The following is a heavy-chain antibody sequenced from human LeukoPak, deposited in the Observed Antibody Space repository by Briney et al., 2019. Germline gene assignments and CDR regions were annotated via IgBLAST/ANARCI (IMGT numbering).Heavy chain of an antibody. J-gene: IGHJ4*02. CDR1: GFNFSSYW. Sequence: GGSLRLSCAASGFNFSSYWMSCVRQAPGKGLEWVANIKQDGSEKYYVDSVKGRFTISRDNAKNSLYLQMNSLRAEDTAVYYCARDQRYCSSSSCPWEPFDYWGQGTLVTVSS. V-gene: IGHV3-7*05. CDR2: IKQDGSEK. CDR3: ARDQRYCSSSSCPWEPFDY. D-gene: IGHD2-2*01.